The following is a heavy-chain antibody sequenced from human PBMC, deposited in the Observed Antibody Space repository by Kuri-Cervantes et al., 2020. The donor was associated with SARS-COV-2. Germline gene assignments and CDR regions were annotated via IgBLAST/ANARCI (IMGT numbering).Heavy chain of an antibody. CDR2: INHSGST. CDR1: GGSFSDYY. CDR3: ARAAYCGGDCYYYFDY. Sequence: SETLSLTCAVYGGSFSDYYWTWIRQPPGKGLEWIGEINHSGSTNYNPFLKSRVTISVDTSKNQFSLKLSSVTAADTAVYYCARAAYCGGDCYYYFDYWGQGTLVTVSS. D-gene: IGHD2-21*01. V-gene: IGHV4-34*01. J-gene: IGHJ4*02.